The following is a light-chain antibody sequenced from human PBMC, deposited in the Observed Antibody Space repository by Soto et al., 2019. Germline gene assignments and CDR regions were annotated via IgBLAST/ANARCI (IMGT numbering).Light chain of an antibody. Sequence: DIQMTQSPSSLSASVGDRVTITCRASQGVSNYLAWYQQKPGKVPKLLIYGASTLKSGVPSRFSGSGSGTAFALSISSLQPEDVATYYCQKYDSVPFTFGPGTKVDIK. CDR3: QKYDSVPFT. CDR2: GAS. J-gene: IGKJ3*01. CDR1: QGVSNY. V-gene: IGKV1-27*01.